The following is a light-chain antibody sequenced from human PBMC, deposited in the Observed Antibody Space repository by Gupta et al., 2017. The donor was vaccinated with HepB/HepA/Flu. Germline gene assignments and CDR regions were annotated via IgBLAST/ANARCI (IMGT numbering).Light chain of an antibody. V-gene: IGLV3-21*04. J-gene: IGLJ2*01. Sequence: SHVLTPAPPVSGAPGTTARITCGGNNIGSKSVHWYQQKPGQAPVLVIYYDSDRPAGIPERFSGSNSGNTATLTISRVEAGDEADYYCQVWDSSSDHVVFGGGTKLTVL. CDR2: YDS. CDR1: NIGSKS. CDR3: QVWDSSSDHVV.